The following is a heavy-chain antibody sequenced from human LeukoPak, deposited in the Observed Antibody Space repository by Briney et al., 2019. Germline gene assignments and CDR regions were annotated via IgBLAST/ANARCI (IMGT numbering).Heavy chain of an antibody. Sequence: PGGCLRLACGVSGPTLSSHSMESGRQTPGRGLGWVSSISSRSSYIYYADSLKGRFTISRDNAKNSLYLQMNSLRAEDTAVYYCARAPHWNDVFYYWGQGTLVTVSS. J-gene: IGHJ4*02. CDR3: ARAPHWNDVFYY. CDR2: ISSRSSYI. V-gene: IGHV3-21*01. CDR1: GPTLSSHS. D-gene: IGHD1-1*01.